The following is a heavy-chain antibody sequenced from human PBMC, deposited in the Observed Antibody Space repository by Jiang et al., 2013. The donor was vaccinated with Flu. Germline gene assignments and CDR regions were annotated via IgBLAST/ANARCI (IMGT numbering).Heavy chain of an antibody. D-gene: IGHD2-2*01. Sequence: GSGLVKPSETLSLTCTVSGGSISSFYWTWIRQPPGKGLEWIGYIYYNGITDYNPSLKSRVTISEDRSKNQFSLNLNSVTAVDTAVYYCARGVSAPDDDYYYAMDVWGQGTTVTVSS. V-gene: IGHV4-59*01. J-gene: IGHJ6*02. CDR1: GGSISSFY. CDR2: IYYNGIT. CDR3: ARGVSAPDDDYYYAMDV.